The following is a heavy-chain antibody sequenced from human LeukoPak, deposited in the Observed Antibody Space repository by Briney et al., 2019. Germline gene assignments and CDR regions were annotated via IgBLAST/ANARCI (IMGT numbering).Heavy chain of an antibody. CDR2: IYYSGCT. J-gene: IGHJ4*02. Sequence: SETLSLTCTVSGGSISSSSYYWGWIRQPPGKGLEWIGSIYYSGCTYYNPSLKSRVTISVDTSKNQFSLKLSSVTAADTAVYYCARARGQQLVTWGQGTLVTVSS. CDR1: GGSISSSSYY. D-gene: IGHD6-13*01. CDR3: ARARGQQLVT. V-gene: IGHV4-39*01.